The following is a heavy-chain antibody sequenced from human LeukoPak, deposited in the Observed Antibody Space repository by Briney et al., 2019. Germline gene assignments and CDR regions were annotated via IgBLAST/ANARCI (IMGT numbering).Heavy chain of an antibody. CDR3: AKYDGYSCFDY. D-gene: IGHD5-24*01. Sequence: GGSLRLSCAASGFTFSSYAMSWVRQAPGKGLEWVSGISGSDDSTYYADSVKGRFTISRDNSKNTLYVQMNSLRAEDTAVYYCAKYDGYSCFDYWGQGTLVTVSS. V-gene: IGHV3-23*01. J-gene: IGHJ4*02. CDR1: GFTFSSYA. CDR2: ISGSDDST.